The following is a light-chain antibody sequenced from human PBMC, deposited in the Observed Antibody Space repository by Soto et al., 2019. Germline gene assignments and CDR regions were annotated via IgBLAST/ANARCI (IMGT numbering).Light chain of an antibody. CDR1: SSNIGSNT. CDR3: AVWDDILTGWV. J-gene: IGLJ3*02. CDR2: SND. Sequence: QSVLTQAPSASGTPGQRVTISCSGSSSNIGSNTVNWYQQLPGTAPKVLIYSNDQRPSGVPDRFSGSKSGTSASLAIGGLQSEDEADYYCAVWDDILTGWVSGGGTKLTVL. V-gene: IGLV1-44*01.